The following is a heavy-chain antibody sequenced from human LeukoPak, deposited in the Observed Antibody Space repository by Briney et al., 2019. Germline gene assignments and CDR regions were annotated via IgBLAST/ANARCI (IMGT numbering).Heavy chain of an antibody. Sequence: PGGSLRLSCAASGFTFSRYGMHWVRQAPGKGLEWVAVIWFDGDVKSYTDAVQGRFTISRDNSKSTLYLQMNSLRAEDTAVYYCARALHPRDAIDVWGQGTMVTVSS. J-gene: IGHJ3*01. CDR2: IWFDGDVK. V-gene: IGHV3-33*08. CDR1: GFTFSRYG. CDR3: ARALHPRDAIDV.